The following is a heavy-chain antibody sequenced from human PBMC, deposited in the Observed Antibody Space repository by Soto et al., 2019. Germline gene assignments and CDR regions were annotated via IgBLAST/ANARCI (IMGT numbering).Heavy chain of an antibody. CDR3: ARGYCSSTSCLFDY. CDR2: INHSGST. Sequence: SETLSLTCAVYGGSFSGYYWSWIRQPPGKGLEWIGEINHSGSTNYNPSLKSRVTISVDTSKNQFSLKLSSVTAADTAVYYCARGYCSSTSCLFDYWGQGTLVTVSS. J-gene: IGHJ4*02. CDR1: GGSFSGYY. V-gene: IGHV4-34*01. D-gene: IGHD2-2*01.